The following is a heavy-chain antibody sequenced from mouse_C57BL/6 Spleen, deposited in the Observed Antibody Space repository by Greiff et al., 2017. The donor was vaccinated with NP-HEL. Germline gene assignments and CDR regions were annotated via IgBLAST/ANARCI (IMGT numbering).Heavy chain of an antibody. V-gene: IGHV1-52*01. J-gene: IGHJ4*01. D-gene: IGHD5-5*01. CDR2: IDPSDSET. Sequence: QVQLKESGAELVRPGSSVKLSCKASGYTFTSYWMHWVKQRPIQGLEWIGNIDPSDSETHYNQKFKDKATLTVDKSSSTAYMQLSSLTSEDSAVYYCARSYYLYYAMDYWGQGTSVTVSS. CDR3: ARSYYLYYAMDY. CDR1: GYTFTSYW.